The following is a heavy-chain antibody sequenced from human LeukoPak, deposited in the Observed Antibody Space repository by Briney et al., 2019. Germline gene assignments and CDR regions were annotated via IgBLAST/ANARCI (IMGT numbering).Heavy chain of an antibody. Sequence: ASVKVSCKASGYTFSSYGISWVRQAPGQGLEWMGWISAYNGNTNYAQKLQGRVTMTTDTSTSTVYLELSSLRSEDTAVYYCAKGGYSYGSVRAFDIWGQGTMVTVSS. CDR2: ISAYNGNT. J-gene: IGHJ3*02. D-gene: IGHD5-18*01. CDR3: AKGGYSYGSVRAFDI. V-gene: IGHV1-18*01. CDR1: GYTFSSYG.